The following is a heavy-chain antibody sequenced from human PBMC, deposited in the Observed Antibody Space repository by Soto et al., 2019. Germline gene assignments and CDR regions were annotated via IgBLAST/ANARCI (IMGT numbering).Heavy chain of an antibody. J-gene: IGHJ6*02. V-gene: IGHV1-24*01. CDR2: FDPEDGET. D-gene: IGHD2-15*01. CDR1: GYTLTELS. CDR3: ATVYCSGGSCYRYDGMDV. Sequence: QVQLVQSGAEVQKPGASVKVSCKVSGYTLTELSMHWVRQAPGKGLEWMGGFDPEDGETIYAQKFQGRVTMTEDTSTDTAYMELSSLRSEDTAVYYCATVYCSGGSCYRYDGMDVWGQGTTVTVSS.